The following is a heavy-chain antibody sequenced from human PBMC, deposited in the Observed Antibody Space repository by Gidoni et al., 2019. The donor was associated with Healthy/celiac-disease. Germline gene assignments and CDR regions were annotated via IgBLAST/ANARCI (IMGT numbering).Heavy chain of an antibody. J-gene: IGHJ5*02. Sequence: QVQLVQSGAEGKTPGSSVKVSCKGCGGHFSSYAISWVRPAPGQALECMCGIIPIFGTANYAQKFQGRVTITADESTSTAYMELSSLRSEDTAVYYCARVPGATAGWFDPWGQGTLVTVSS. CDR2: IIPIFGTA. D-gene: IGHD2-2*01. CDR3: ARVPGATAGWFDP. V-gene: IGHV1-69*01. CDR1: GGHFSSYA.